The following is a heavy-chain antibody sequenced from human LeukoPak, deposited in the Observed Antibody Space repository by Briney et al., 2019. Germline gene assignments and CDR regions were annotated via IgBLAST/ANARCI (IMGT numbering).Heavy chain of an antibody. CDR1: GYTYTDSY. Sequence: ASVKVSCTPSGYTYTDSYMHVVRQAPGQGLEYLAWINLKSGDAKYAQKFQGRVRMTRETSISTAYMDLGSLRTDDTAVYYCAREDRNCGGDCYSFDSWGQGTLVTVSS. V-gene: IGHV1-2*02. D-gene: IGHD2-21*02. CDR2: INLKSGDA. J-gene: IGHJ4*02. CDR3: AREDRNCGGDCYSFDS.